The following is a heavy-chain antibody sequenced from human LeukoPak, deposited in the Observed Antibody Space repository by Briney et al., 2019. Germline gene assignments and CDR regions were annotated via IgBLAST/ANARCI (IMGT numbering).Heavy chain of an antibody. D-gene: IGHD2-15*01. CDR1: GYTFTSYG. J-gene: IGHJ4*02. CDR3: ARVDCSGGSCYLFSD. CDR2: ISAYNGNT. Sequence: ASVKVSCKASGYTFTSYGISWVRQAPGQGLEWMGWISAYNGNTNYAQKLQGRVTMTTDTSTSTAYMELRSLRSDDTAVYYCARVDCSGGSCYLFSDWGQGTLVTVSS. V-gene: IGHV1-18*01.